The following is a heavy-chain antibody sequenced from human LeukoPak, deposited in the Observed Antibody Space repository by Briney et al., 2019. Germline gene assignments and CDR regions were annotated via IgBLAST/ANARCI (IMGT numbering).Heavy chain of an antibody. CDR1: GGSISSGGYY. D-gene: IGHD7-27*01. V-gene: IGHV4-31*03. CDR2: IYCSGST. Sequence: SQTLSLTCTVSGGSISSGGYYWSWIRQHPGRGLEWIGYIYCSGSTYYNPSLKSRVTISVDTSKNQFSLKLSSVTAADTAVYYCARVSWGRRFDYWGQGTLVTVSS. CDR3: ARVSWGRRFDY. J-gene: IGHJ4*02.